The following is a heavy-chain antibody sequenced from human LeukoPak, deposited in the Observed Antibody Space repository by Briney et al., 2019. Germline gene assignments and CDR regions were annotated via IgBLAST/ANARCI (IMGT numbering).Heavy chain of an antibody. CDR3: ARGHYQGFDY. Sequence: PSETLSLTCTVSGGSISGGYWSWIRQPPGRGLEWIGYMYDSGSINYNPSLKSRVTISADTSKSQFSLRLSSVTAADTAVYYCARGHYQGFDYWGQGTLVTVSS. CDR1: GGSISGGY. CDR2: MYDSGSI. D-gene: IGHD2-2*01. V-gene: IGHV4-59*01. J-gene: IGHJ4*02.